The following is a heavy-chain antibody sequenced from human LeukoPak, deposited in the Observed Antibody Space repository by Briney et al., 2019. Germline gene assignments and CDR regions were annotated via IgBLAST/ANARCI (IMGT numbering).Heavy chain of an antibody. V-gene: IGHV3-7*01. J-gene: IGHJ6*03. Sequence: GGSLRLSCAASGFAFSSYWMSWVRQAPGKGLEWVANIKQDGSEKYYVDSVKDRFTISRDNAKNSLYLQMNSLRAEDTAVYYCARQGYYYYMDVWGKGTTVTVSS. CDR1: GFAFSSYW. CDR3: ARQGYYYYMDV. CDR2: IKQDGSEK.